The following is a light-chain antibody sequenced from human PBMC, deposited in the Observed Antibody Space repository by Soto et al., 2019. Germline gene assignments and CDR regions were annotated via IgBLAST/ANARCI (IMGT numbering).Light chain of an antibody. CDR3: QHRFNWPRT. Sequence: EVVLTQSPATLSLSPGERATLSCRASQSIDNYLAWYQQKPGQAPRLLIHDASNRATGIPARFSGSGSGTDFXXXIXGLXPEDFAVYYCQHRFNWPRTFGQGTKVEIK. CDR1: QSIDNY. CDR2: DAS. J-gene: IGKJ1*01. V-gene: IGKV3-11*01.